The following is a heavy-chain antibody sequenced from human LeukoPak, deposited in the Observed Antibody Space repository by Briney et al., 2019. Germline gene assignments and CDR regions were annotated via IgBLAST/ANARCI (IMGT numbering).Heavy chain of an antibody. CDR3: ARGRIGGPKAPFDY. CDR1: GGSLSSHY. D-gene: IGHD3-16*01. CDR2: IYDSGST. V-gene: IGHV4-59*11. J-gene: IGHJ4*02. Sequence: SETLSLTCTVSGGSLSSHYWSWIRQPPGKGLEWIGHIYDSGSTTYNPSLKSRVTMSVDTSKNQFSLNLSSVTAADTAVYYCARGRIGGPKAPFDYWGQGTLVTVSS.